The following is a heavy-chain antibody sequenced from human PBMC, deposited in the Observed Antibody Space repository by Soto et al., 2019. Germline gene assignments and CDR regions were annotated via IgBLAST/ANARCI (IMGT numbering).Heavy chain of an antibody. CDR2: IYSGGST. CDR1: GFTVSSNY. D-gene: IGHD1-1*01. Sequence: HPGGSLRLSCAASGFTVSSNYMSWVRQAPGKGLEWVSVIYSGGSTYYADSVKGRFTISRDNSKNTLYLQMNSLRAEDTAVYYCARPNVNYYYGMDVWGQGTTVTVSS. CDR3: ARPNVNYYYGMDV. V-gene: IGHV3-53*01. J-gene: IGHJ6*02.